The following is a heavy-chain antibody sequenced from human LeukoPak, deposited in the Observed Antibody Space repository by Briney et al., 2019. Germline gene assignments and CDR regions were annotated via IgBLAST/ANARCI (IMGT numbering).Heavy chain of an antibody. CDR3: ARDRFTHDSSGYYSGAFDI. CDR2: IYYSGST. V-gene: IGHV4-59*01. D-gene: IGHD3-22*01. J-gene: IGHJ3*02. Sequence: PSETLSLTCAVYGGSISSYYWSWIRQPPGKGLEWIGYIYYSGSTNYNPSLKSRVTISVDTSKNQFSLKLSSVTAADTAVYYCARDRFTHDSSGYYSGAFDIWGQGTMVTVSS. CDR1: GGSISSYY.